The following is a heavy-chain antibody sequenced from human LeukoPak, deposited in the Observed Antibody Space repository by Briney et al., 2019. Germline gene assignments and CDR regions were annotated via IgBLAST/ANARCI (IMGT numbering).Heavy chain of an antibody. D-gene: IGHD2-2*01. CDR2: INHSGST. Sequence: SETLSLTCAAYGGSFSGYYWSWIRQPPGKGLEWIGEINHSGSTNYNPSLKSRVTISVDTSKNQFSLKLSSVTAADTAVYYCARGVRVGYCSSTSCYHFDYWGQGTLVSVSS. CDR3: ARGVRVGYCSSTSCYHFDY. V-gene: IGHV4-34*01. CDR1: GGSFSGYY. J-gene: IGHJ4*02.